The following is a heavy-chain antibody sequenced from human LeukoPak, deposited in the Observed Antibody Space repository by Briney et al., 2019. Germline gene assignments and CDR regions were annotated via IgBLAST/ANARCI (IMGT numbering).Heavy chain of an antibody. D-gene: IGHD6-6*01. J-gene: IGHJ6*03. CDR2: IYYSGST. CDR1: SGSISSYY. CDR3: ARDGSQLARNYYYYYMDV. V-gene: IGHV4-59*01. Sequence: SETLSLTCTVSSGSISSYYWSWIRQPPGKGLEWIGYIYYSGSTNYNPSLKSRVTISVDTSKNQFSLKLSSVTAADTAVYYCARDGSQLARNYYYYYMDVWGKGTTVTVSS.